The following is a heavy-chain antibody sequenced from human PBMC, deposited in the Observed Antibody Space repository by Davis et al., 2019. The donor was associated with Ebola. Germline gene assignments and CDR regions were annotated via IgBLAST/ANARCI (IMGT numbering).Heavy chain of an antibody. CDR2: INWNGNFI. D-gene: IGHD3-16*01. Sequence: PGGSLRLSCAASGFSFEGYAMYWVRQAPGRGLDWVSTINWNGNFIDYADSVKGRFTISRDNAKNTLYLQINSLRAEDTALYYCARPVWFGLGGLALWGQGTMVTVSS. CDR3: ARPVWFGLGGLAL. J-gene: IGHJ3*01. CDR1: GFSFEGYA. V-gene: IGHV3-23*05.